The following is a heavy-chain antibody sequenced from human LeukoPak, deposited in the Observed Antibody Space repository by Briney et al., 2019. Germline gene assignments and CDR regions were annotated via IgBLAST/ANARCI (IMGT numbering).Heavy chain of an antibody. CDR2: INWNGGST. CDR1: GFTFDDYG. J-gene: IGHJ4*02. Sequence: GGSLRLSCAASGFTFDDYGMSWVRQAPGKGLEWVSSINWNGGSTGYADSVKGRFTISRDNAKNSLYLQMNSLRAEDTAVYYCAKDLGYCSVGGCYSEGYWGQGTLVTVSS. CDR3: AKDLGYCSVGGCYSEGY. D-gene: IGHD2-15*01. V-gene: IGHV3-20*04.